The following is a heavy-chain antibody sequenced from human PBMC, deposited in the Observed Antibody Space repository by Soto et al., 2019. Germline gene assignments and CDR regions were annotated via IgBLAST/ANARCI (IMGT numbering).Heavy chain of an antibody. Sequence: SETLSLTCTVSGGSISSGGYYWSWIRQHPGKGLEWIGYIYYSGSTYYNPSLKSRVTISVDTSKDQFSLKLSSVTAADTAVYYCARGRTEGPNSSGCSHDYWGQGTLVTVSS. CDR2: IYYSGST. J-gene: IGHJ4*02. V-gene: IGHV4-31*03. CDR3: ARGRTEGPNSSGCSHDY. D-gene: IGHD6-19*01. CDR1: GGSISSGGYY.